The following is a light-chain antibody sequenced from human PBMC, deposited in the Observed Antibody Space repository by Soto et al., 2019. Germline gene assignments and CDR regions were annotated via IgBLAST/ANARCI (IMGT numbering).Light chain of an antibody. CDR1: QSISRN. Sequence: DIQMTQSPSSLSASVGDRVTITCRASQSISRNLNWYQHKPGKAPKLLIYAASNLQNGVPSRFRGGGSGTEFTLSINSLQPEDFGTYYCQQSFTTASITFGQWTRLEIK. V-gene: IGKV1-39*01. CDR2: AAS. CDR3: QQSFTTASIT. J-gene: IGKJ5*01.